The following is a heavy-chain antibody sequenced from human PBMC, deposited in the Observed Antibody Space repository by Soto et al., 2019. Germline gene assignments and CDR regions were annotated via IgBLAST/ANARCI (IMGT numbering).Heavy chain of an antibody. J-gene: IGHJ4*02. CDR1: GGSISSYY. CDR2: IYYSGST. V-gene: IGHV4-59*01. D-gene: IGHD6-13*01. Sequence: SETLSLTCTVSGGSISSYYWSWIRQPPGKGLEWIGYIYYSGSTNYNPSLKSRVTISVDTSKNQFSLKLSSVTAADTAVYYCARDGQQGVDYWGQGTLVTVSS. CDR3: ARDGQQGVDY.